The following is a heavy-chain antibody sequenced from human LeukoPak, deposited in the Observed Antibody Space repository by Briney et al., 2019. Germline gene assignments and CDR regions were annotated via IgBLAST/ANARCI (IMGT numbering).Heavy chain of an antibody. D-gene: IGHD6-13*01. CDR3: AKSAQYSSAWFTGSFDY. CDR1: GYTFSDYY. Sequence: ASVKVSCKASGYTFSDYYMHWVRQAPGQGLQWVGWINPNSGDTHYAQMFQGRVTMTRDTSINTAYMELRRVRSDDTAVYYCAKSAQYSSAWFTGSFDYWGQGTLVTVPS. CDR2: INPNSGDT. J-gene: IGHJ4*02. V-gene: IGHV1-2*02.